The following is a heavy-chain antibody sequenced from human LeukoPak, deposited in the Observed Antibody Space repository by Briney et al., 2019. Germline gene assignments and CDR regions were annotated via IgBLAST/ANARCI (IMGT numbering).Heavy chain of an antibody. V-gene: IGHV4-39*07. CDR2: IYYSGST. CDR3: ARAFTLHYGDYPYFDY. Sequence: TSETLSLTCTVSGGSISSSSYYWGWIRQPPGKGLEWIGSIYYSGSTYYNPSLKSRVTISVDTSKNQFSLKLSSVTAADTAVYYCARAFTLHYGDYPYFDYWGQGTLVTVSS. CDR1: GGSISSSSYY. D-gene: IGHD4-17*01. J-gene: IGHJ4*02.